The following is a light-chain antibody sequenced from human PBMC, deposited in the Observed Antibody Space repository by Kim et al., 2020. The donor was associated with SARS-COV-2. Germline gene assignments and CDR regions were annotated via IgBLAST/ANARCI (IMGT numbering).Light chain of an antibody. CDR2: QET. V-gene: IGLV3-1*01. CDR1: KLGDKY. Sequence: SYELTQPPSVSVSPGQTASITCSGDKLGDKYACWYQQKPGQFPVLVIYQETTRPSGIPERFSGSNSGNTATLTISGTQAMDEADYYCQAWDSSIVGFGGG. J-gene: IGLJ2*01. CDR3: QAWDSSIVG.